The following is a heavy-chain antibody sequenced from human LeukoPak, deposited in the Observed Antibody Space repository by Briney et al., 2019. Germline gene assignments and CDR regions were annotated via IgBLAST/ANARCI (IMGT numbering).Heavy chain of an antibody. D-gene: IGHD2-15*01. CDR3: TRGKGDQGWY. CDR1: GFTFGDYA. Sequence: GSLRLSCTASGFTFGDYAMSWFRQAPGKGLEWVGFIRSKDYGGTIEYAASVKGRFTISRDDSRSIAYLQMNSLKTEDTAVYYCTRGKGDQGWYWGQGTLVTVSS. J-gene: IGHJ4*02. CDR2: IRSKDYGGTI. V-gene: IGHV3-49*03.